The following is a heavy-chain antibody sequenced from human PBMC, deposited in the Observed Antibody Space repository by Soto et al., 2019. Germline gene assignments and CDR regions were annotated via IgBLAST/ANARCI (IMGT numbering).Heavy chain of an antibody. D-gene: IGHD6-19*01. CDR2: TYYRSKWYN. Sequence: PSQTLSLTCASSGDSVSSNSAAWNWIRQSPSRGLEWLGRTYYRSKWYNDYAVSVKSRITINPDTSKNQFSLQLNSVTPEDTAVYYCAREVAVAGPSRDAFDIWGQGTMVTVSS. V-gene: IGHV6-1*01. J-gene: IGHJ3*02. CDR3: AREVAVAGPSRDAFDI. CDR1: GDSVSSNSAA.